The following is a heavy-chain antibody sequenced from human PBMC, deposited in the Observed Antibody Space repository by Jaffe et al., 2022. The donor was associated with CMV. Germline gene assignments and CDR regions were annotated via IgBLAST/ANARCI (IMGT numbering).Heavy chain of an antibody. CDR1: GFTFSSYW. CDR2: INSDGSST. J-gene: IGHJ3*02. CDR3: ARDPAYYDFWSGYYTGAFDI. V-gene: IGHV3-74*01. D-gene: IGHD3-3*01. Sequence: EVQLVESGGGLVQPGGSLRLSCAASGFTFSSYWMHWVRQAPGKGLVWVSRINSDGSSTSYADSVKGRFTISRDNAKNTLYLQMNSLRVEDTAVYYCARDPAYYDFWSGYYTGAFDIWGRGTMVTVSS.